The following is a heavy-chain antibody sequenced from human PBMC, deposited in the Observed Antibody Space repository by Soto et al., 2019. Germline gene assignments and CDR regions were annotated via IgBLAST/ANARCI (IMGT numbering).Heavy chain of an antibody. CDR3: ARGRCSSTSCSPRIYYFDY. CDR1: GYTFTGYY. CDR2: INPNSGGT. J-gene: IGHJ4*02. D-gene: IGHD2-2*01. V-gene: IGHV1-2*04. Sequence: GASVKVSCKASGYTFTGYYMHWVRQAPGQGLEWMGWINPNSGGTNYAQKFQGWVTMTRDTSISTAYMELSRLRSDDTAVYYCARGRCSSTSCSPRIYYFDYWGQGTLVTVSS.